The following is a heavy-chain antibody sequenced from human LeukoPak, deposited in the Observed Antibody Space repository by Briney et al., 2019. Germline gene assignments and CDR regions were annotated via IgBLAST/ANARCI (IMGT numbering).Heavy chain of an antibody. CDR2: ISGSEGDT. V-gene: IGHV3-23*01. CDR3: AKDTPRGYKYGYFGY. D-gene: IGHD5-18*01. J-gene: IGHJ4*02. Sequence: GGSLRLSCAASGFTFSSYAMHWVRQAPGKGLEWVSTISGSEGDTYYADSVKGRFTISRDNSKNTLYLQMNSLRAEDTAVYYCAKDTPRGYKYGYFGYWGQETLLTVS. CDR1: GFTFSSYA.